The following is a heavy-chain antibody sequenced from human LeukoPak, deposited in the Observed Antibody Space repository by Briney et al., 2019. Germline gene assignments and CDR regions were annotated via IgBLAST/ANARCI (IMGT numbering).Heavy chain of an antibody. CDR1: SSSISSYY. CDR2: IYYSGST. D-gene: IGHD6-19*01. V-gene: IGHV4-59*01. CDR3: ARGSSGWYDY. J-gene: IGHJ4*02. Sequence: SETLSLTCSVSSSSISSYYWSWIRQPPGKGLEWIGYIYYSGSTNYNPSLKSRVTISVDTSKNQFSLKLSSVTAADTAVYYCARGSSGWYDYWGQGTLVTVSS.